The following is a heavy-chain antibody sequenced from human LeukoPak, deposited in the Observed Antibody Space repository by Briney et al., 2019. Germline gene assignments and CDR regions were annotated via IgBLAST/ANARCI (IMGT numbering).Heavy chain of an antibody. CDR1: GFTFSSYS. CDR3: ARVSSGSRDY. D-gene: IGHD3-22*01. J-gene: IGHJ4*02. CDR2: ISSSSSYI. Sequence: GESLKISCAASGFTFSSYSMNWVRQAPGKGLEWVSSISSSSSYIYYADSVKGRFTISRDNAKNSLYLQMNSLRAEDTAVYYCARVSSGSRDYWGQGTLVTVSS. V-gene: IGHV3-21*01.